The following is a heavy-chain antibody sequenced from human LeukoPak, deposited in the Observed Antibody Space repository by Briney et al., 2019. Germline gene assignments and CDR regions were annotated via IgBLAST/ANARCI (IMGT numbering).Heavy chain of an antibody. J-gene: IGHJ4*02. CDR2: INPNSGGT. Sequence: ASVKVSCKASGYTFTGYYMHWVRQAPGQGLEWMGWINPNSGGTNYAQKFQGRVTMTRDTSISTAYMELSRLRSDDTAVYYCAKQGPQYCGGDCDFDYWGQGTLVTVSS. V-gene: IGHV1-2*02. CDR3: AKQGPQYCGGDCDFDY. CDR1: GYTFTGYY. D-gene: IGHD2-21*02.